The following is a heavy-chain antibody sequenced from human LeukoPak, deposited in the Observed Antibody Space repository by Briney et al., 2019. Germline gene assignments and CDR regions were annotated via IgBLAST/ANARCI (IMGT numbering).Heavy chain of an antibody. J-gene: IGHJ6*02. D-gene: IGHD2-2*01. CDR1: GFTFSSYG. CDR2: IWYDGSNK. CDR3: ARDNIVVVPAAILGYGMDV. Sequence: PGGSLRLSCAASGFTFSSYGMHWVRQAPGKGLEWVAVIWYDGSNKYYADSVKGRFTISRDNSKNTLYLQMNSLRAEDTAVYYCARDNIVVVPAAILGYGMDVWGQGTTVTVSS. V-gene: IGHV3-33*01.